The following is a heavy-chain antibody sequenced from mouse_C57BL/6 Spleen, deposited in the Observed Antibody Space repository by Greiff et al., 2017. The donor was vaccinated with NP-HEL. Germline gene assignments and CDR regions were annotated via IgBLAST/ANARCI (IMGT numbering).Heavy chain of an antibody. J-gene: IGHJ2*01. CDR3: ARSIYDGYYFDY. CDR1: GYSFTGYY. V-gene: IGHV1-42*01. Sequence: DVKLVESGPELVKPGASVKISCKASGYSFTGYYMNWVKQSPEKSLEWIGEINPSTGGTTYNQKFKAKATLTVDKSSSTAYMQLKSLTSEDSAVYYCARSIYDGYYFDYWGQGTTLTVSS. CDR2: INPSTGGT. D-gene: IGHD2-3*01.